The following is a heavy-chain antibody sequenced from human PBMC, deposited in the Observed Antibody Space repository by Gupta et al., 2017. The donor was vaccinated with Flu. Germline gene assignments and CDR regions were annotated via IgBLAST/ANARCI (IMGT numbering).Heavy chain of an antibody. D-gene: IGHD4-17*01. CDR1: GFIFSNYA. Sequence: EVQLLESGGGLVQPGRSLRLSCATSGFIFSNYALSWVRQAPGKGLEWVSLISGSGAYTYYADSVKGRFTISRDKSKNSLYLQMNSLRAEDTAVYYCAKGPSDYGDYISDSLGQGTLVTVSS. CDR2: ISGSGAYT. J-gene: IGHJ4*02. V-gene: IGHV3-23*01. CDR3: AKGPSDYGDYISDS.